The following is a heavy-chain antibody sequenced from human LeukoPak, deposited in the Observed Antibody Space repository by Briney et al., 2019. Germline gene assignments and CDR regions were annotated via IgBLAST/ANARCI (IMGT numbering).Heavy chain of an antibody. CDR2: ISYTGST. J-gene: IGHJ4*02. CDR3: ARGDY. V-gene: IGHV4-4*02. Sequence: SETLSLTCAVSGGSISSSNWWSWIRQLPGKGLEWIGYISYTGSTYYNPSLKSRVIISRDTSKNQFSLKLSSVTAADTAIYYCARGDYWGQGTLVTVSS. CDR1: GGSISSSNW.